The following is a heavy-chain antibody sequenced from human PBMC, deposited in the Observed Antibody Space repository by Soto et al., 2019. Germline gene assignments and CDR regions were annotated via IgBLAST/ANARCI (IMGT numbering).Heavy chain of an antibody. V-gene: IGHV1-69*01. D-gene: IGHD3-22*01. J-gene: IGHJ4*02. CDR1: GGTFSSYA. Sequence: QVQLVQSGAEVKKPGSSVKVSCNASGGTFSSYAISWVRQAPGQGLEWMGGIIPIFGTANYAQKFQGRVTITADESTSTAYMELSSLRSEDTAVYYCARALYYYDSSGYLHTEAFDSWGQGTLVTVSS. CDR3: ARALYYYDSSGYLHTEAFDS. CDR2: IIPIFGTA.